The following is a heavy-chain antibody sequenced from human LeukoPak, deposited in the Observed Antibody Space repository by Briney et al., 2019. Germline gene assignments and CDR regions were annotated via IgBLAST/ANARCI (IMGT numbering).Heavy chain of an antibody. V-gene: IGHV4-59*01. CDR1: GGSISSYY. J-gene: IGHJ6*02. CDR3: ARDDDGMDV. Sequence: SETLSLTCTVSGGSISSYYWSWIRQPPGKGLEWTGYIYYSGSTNYNPSLKSRVTISVDTSKNQFSLKLSSVTAADTAVYYCARDDDGMDVWGQGTTVTVSS. CDR2: IYYSGST.